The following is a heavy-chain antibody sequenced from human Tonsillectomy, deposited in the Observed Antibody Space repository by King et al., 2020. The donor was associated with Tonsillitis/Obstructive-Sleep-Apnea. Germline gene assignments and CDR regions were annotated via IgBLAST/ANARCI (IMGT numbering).Heavy chain of an antibody. J-gene: IGHJ4*02. CDR1: GFPFSSYE. V-gene: IGHV3-48*03. Sequence: QLVQSGGGLVQPGGSLRLSCAASGFPFSSYEMNWVRQAPGKGLEWVSYISSSGSTIYYADSVKGRFTISRDNAKNSLYLQMNSLRAEDTAVYYCARVFGSGSTDYWGQGTLVTVSS. CDR2: ISSSGSTI. CDR3: ARVFGSGSTDY. D-gene: IGHD3-10*01.